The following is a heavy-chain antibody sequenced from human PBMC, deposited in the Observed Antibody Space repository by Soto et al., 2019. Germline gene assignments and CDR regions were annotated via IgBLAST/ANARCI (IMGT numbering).Heavy chain of an antibody. Sequence: GGSLRLFCAASGFTFSSYWMHWVRQAPGKGLVWVSRINSDGSSTSYADSVKGRFTISRDNAKNTLYLQMNSLRAEDTAVYYCARIGSSSGWLYYYYGMDVWGQGTTVTVSS. V-gene: IGHV3-74*01. CDR2: INSDGSST. CDR3: ARIGSSSGWLYYYYGMDV. CDR1: GFTFSSYW. J-gene: IGHJ6*02. D-gene: IGHD6-19*01.